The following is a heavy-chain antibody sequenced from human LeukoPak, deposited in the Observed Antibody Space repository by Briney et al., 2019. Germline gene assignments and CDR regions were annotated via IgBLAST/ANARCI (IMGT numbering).Heavy chain of an antibody. Sequence: QPGGSLRLSCAASGFSFSSCAMIGVRQAPGKGLEGVSGISGSGDSTDYADSVKGRFTISRGNSEDTLYLQMNSLRAEDTAVYYCATLRLAYSFDYWGQGTLVTVSS. CDR3: ATLRLAYSFDY. J-gene: IGHJ4*02. CDR1: GFSFSSCA. V-gene: IGHV3-23*01. D-gene: IGHD2-21*01. CDR2: ISGSGDST.